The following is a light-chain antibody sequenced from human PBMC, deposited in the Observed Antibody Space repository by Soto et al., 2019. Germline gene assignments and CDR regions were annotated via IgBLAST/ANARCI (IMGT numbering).Light chain of an antibody. CDR3: HQYENNSGT. CDR2: RAS. CDR1: QIINTW. V-gene: IGKV1-5*03. J-gene: IGKJ3*01. Sequence: DIPMTKSPSTLSASVGDRVTITCRASQIINTWLAWYQQKPGKAPKLMIYRASNLVSGVPSRFSGSESGTEFTLTIRSLQPDNFSLYYCHQYENNSGTFGPGTKVDL.